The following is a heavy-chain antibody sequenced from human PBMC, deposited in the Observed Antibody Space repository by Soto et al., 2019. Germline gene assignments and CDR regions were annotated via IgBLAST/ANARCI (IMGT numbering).Heavy chain of an antibody. Sequence: GGSLRLSCAASGFTFSNAWMSWVRQDPGKGLEWVGRIKSKTDGGTTDYAAPVKGRFTISRDDSKNTLYLQMNSLKTEDTAVYYCTTDSVQNYYYYMDVWGKGTTVTVSS. D-gene: IGHD1-1*01. CDR2: IKSKTDGGTT. J-gene: IGHJ6*03. V-gene: IGHV3-15*01. CDR1: GFTFSNAW. CDR3: TTDSVQNYYYYMDV.